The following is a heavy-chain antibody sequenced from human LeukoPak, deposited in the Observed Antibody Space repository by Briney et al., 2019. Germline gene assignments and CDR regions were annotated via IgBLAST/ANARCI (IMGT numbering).Heavy chain of an antibody. D-gene: IGHD6-19*01. Sequence: PGGSLRLSCEASGFTLRTYSMSWVRQAPGKGLEWISYIGSSGTETHYADSVKGRFNNSRDNANNLEILQMNSLRAEDTAVYYCVKDTGYSSGWYTSWGQGTLVTVSS. CDR2: IGSSGTET. CDR3: VKDTGYSSGWYTS. J-gene: IGHJ4*02. CDR1: GFTLRTYS. V-gene: IGHV3-21*05.